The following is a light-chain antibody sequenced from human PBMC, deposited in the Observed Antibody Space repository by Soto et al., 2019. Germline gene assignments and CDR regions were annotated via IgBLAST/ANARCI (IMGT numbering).Light chain of an antibody. Sequence: EIVLTQSPGTLSLSPGERATLSCRASQSVSSSYLAWYQQKPGQAPRLLVYGASSRATGIPDRFSRSGSGTDLTLTISSLEPEGFAVYYCQQYGSSPPITFGQGTRLEIK. CDR2: GAS. CDR1: QSVSSSY. J-gene: IGKJ5*01. CDR3: QQYGSSPPIT. V-gene: IGKV3-20*01.